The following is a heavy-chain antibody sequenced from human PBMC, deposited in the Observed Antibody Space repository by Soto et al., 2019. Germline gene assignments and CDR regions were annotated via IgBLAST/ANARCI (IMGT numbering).Heavy chain of an antibody. CDR3: ARDRIAVAGNPEHFQH. Sequence: GGSLRLSCAASGFTVSSNYMSWVRQAPGKGLEWVSVIYSGGSTYYADSVKGRFTISRDNSKNTLYLQMNSLRAEDTAVYYCARDRIAVAGNPEHFQHWGQGTLVTVSS. J-gene: IGHJ1*01. CDR2: IYSGGST. CDR1: GFTVSSNY. D-gene: IGHD6-19*01. V-gene: IGHV3-66*01.